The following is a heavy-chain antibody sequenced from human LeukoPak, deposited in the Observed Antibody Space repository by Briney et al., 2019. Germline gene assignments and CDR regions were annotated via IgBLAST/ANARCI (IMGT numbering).Heavy chain of an antibody. J-gene: IGHJ4*02. CDR3: AIGRGGRQLGDY. V-gene: IGHV5-51*01. CDR2: IYPGDSDT. D-gene: IGHD6-13*01. Sequence: GGSLRLSCAASGFTFSSYGMSWVRQMPGKGLEWMGIIYPGDSDTRYSPSFQGQVTISADKSISTAYLQWSSLKASDTAMYYCAIGRGGRQLGDYWGQGTLVTVSS. CDR1: GFTFSSYG.